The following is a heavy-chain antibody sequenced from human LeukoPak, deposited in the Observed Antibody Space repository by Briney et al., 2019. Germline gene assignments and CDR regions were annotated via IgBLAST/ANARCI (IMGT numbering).Heavy chain of an antibody. J-gene: IGHJ4*02. CDR1: GFIFSSYA. Sequence: GGSLRLSCAASGFIFSSYAMSWVRQAPGQGLEWVSTISGSGGSTYYADSVKGRFTVSRDNSKNTLYLQMNSLRAEDTAMYYRERGLGYCTSTTCLLLFDYWGQGTLVTVSS. CDR3: ERGLGYCTSTTCLLLFDY. CDR2: ISGSGGST. D-gene: IGHD2-2*01. V-gene: IGHV3-23*01.